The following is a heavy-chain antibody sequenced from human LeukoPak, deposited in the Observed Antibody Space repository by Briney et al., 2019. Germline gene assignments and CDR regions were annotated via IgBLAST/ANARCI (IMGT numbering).Heavy chain of an antibody. CDR1: GFTFSNYG. D-gene: IGHD6-19*01. CDR3: ARGWYSSGWSLDY. V-gene: IGHV3-48*03. CDR2: ISTRATTI. J-gene: IGHJ4*02. Sequence: GGSLRLSCAASGFTFSNYGMNWVRQAPGKGLERVSYISTRATTIYYTDSVKGRFTISRDNANNSLYLQMNSLRAEDAAVYYCARGWYSSGWSLDYWGQGTLVTVSS.